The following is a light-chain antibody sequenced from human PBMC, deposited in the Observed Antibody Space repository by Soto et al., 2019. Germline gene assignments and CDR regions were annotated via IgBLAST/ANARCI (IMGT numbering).Light chain of an antibody. J-gene: IGKJ1*01. V-gene: IGKV1-5*01. CDR3: QQYDSYSGT. CDR2: DAS. CDR1: QSISKY. Sequence: DIQMTQSPSTLSASVGDRVTVTCRASQSISKYLAWHQQKPGKAPKLLIYDASSLESGVPSRFSGSGSGTEFTLTISSLQPDDFATYYCQQYDSYSGTFGQGTKVDIK.